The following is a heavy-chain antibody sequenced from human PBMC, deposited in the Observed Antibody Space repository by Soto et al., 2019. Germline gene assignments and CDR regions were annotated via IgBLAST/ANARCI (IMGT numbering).Heavy chain of an antibody. CDR1: GFTFSSYV. D-gene: IGHD3-10*01. J-gene: IGHJ5*02. CDR3: ARGGNGWFDP. V-gene: IGHV3-23*01. CDR2: ISAGGSTT. Sequence: RGSLRLSCVASGFTFSSYVMSWVRQAPGRGLEWVSSISAGGSTTHYADSVKGRFTISRDNSKNTVYVQMNSLRVEDTAVYYCARGGNGWFDPWGQGTLVTVSS.